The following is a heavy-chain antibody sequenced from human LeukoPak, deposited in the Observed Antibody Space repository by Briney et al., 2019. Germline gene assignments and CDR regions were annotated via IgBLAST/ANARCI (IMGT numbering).Heavy chain of an antibody. Sequence: SETLSLTCTVSGSSTSSGSYYWSWIRQPAGKELEWIGRVYTSGSTNYNPSLKSRVTISIDTSTNQFSLKLTSVTAADTAVYYCARGSRITMVRGVNPLDYWGQGTLVTVSS. CDR2: VYTSGST. J-gene: IGHJ4*02. V-gene: IGHV4-61*02. D-gene: IGHD3-10*01. CDR3: ARGSRITMVRGVNPLDY. CDR1: GSSTSSGSYY.